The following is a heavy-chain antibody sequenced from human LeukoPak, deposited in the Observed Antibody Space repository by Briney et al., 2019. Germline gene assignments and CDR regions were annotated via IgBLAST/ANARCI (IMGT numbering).Heavy chain of an antibody. CDR1: GFTFGDYA. V-gene: IGHV3-49*03. CDR3: TRDRGAYNLYDY. CDR2: IRSKAYGETA. D-gene: IGHD1-1*01. Sequence: HPGGSLRLPCTASGFTFGDYAMSWIRQAPGKGLEWVGFIRSKAYGETADYAASVKGRFTISRDDSKAIAYLQMNSLKTEDTAVYHCTRDRGAYNLYDYWGQGTLVTVSS. J-gene: IGHJ4*02.